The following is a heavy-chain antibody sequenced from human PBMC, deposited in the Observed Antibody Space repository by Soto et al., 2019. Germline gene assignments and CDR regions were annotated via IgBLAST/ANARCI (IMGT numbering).Heavy chain of an antibody. V-gene: IGHV1-18*01. D-gene: IGHD6-13*01. CDR1: GYVFSTYG. CDR3: ARAEVYTSSWYAMDV. CDR2: ISGYNGNT. J-gene: IGHJ6*02. Sequence: QAPLVQSGAEVKKPGASVKVSCKASGYVFSTYGITWVRQAPGQGLEWMGWISGYNGNTDDGQKLQGRVTLTIDASTTTAYMDLRKLKSDDTAVYYCARAEVYTSSWYAMDVWGQGTTVIVSS.